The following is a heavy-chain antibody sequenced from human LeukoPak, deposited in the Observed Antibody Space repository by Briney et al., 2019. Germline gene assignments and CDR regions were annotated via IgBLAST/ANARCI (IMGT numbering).Heavy chain of an antibody. J-gene: IGHJ3*02. D-gene: IGHD6-19*01. CDR3: ARDQGSGWSNDAFDI. CDR1: GFTVSSNY. Sequence: PGGSLRLSCAASGFTVSSNYMSWVRQAPGKGLEWVSVIYSGGSTYYADSVKGRFTISRDNSKNTLYLQMNSLRAEDTAVYYCARDQGSGWSNDAFDIWGQGTMVTVSS. V-gene: IGHV3-66*01. CDR2: IYSGGST.